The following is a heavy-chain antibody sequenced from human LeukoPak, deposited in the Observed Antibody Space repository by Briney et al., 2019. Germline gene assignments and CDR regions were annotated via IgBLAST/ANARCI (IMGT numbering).Heavy chain of an antibody. J-gene: IGHJ6*03. CDR2: IIPIFGTA. CDR3: ASPPRDNWNFAADYYYMDV. V-gene: IGHV1-69*13. Sequence: GASVKVSCKASGGTFSSYAISWVRQAPGQGLEWMGGIIPIFGTANYAQKFQGRVTITADESTSTAYMELSSLRSEDTAVYYCASPPRDNWNFAADYYYMDVWGKGTTVTVSS. CDR1: GGTFSSYA. D-gene: IGHD1-7*01.